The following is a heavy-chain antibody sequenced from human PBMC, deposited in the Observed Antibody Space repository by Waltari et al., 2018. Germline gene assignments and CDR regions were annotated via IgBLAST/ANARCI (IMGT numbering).Heavy chain of an antibody. CDR1: GVSFSDYY. J-gene: IGHJ5*02. CDR3: ARGTTIFGFRWFDP. D-gene: IGHD3-3*01. V-gene: IGHV4-34*01. Sequence: QVQLQQWGAGLLKPSETLSLTCTVYGVSFSDYYWTWIRQPPGKGLEWIGEINHSGGAKYNPSLMSRVTISVDTSKNQISLKMNSMSAADTAVYYCARGTTIFGFRWFDPWGQGTLVTVSS. CDR2: INHSGGA.